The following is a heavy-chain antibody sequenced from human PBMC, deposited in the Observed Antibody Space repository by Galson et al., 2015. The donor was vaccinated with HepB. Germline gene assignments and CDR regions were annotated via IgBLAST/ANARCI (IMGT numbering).Heavy chain of an antibody. V-gene: IGHV1-3*01. Sequence: QSGAEVKKPGESLRIPCKASGYAFTSYAMHWVRQAPGQRLEWMGWINAGNGNTKYSQKFQGRVTITRDTSASTAYMELSSLRSEDTAVYYCASRDYYGSGSYHRDYYYGMDVWGQGTTVTVSS. CDR3: ASRDYYGSGSYHRDYYYGMDV. CDR1: GYAFTSYA. D-gene: IGHD3-10*01. J-gene: IGHJ6*02. CDR2: INAGNGNT.